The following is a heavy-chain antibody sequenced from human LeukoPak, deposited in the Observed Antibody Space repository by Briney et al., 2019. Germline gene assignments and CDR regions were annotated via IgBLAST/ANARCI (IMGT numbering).Heavy chain of an antibody. CDR3: ARSGLSVYYYYYYMDV. V-gene: IGHV4-39*01. CDR2: IYYSGST. CDR1: RCSISSSSYY. J-gene: IGHJ6*03. D-gene: IGHD1-14*01. Sequence: SETLSLTCTVSRCSISSSSYYWGWIRQPPGKGREWLGCIYYSGSTYYNPPLKSRVTISEDTPKTQFSLKLRSAAAADTAVYYCARSGLSVYYYYYYMDVWGKGTTVTVSS.